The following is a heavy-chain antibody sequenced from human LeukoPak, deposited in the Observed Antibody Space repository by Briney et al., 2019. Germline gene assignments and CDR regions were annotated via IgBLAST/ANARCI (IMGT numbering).Heavy chain of an antibody. Sequence: SETLSLTCAVYGGSFSGYYWSWIRQPPGKGLEWIGEINHSGSTNYNPSLKSRVTISVDTSKNQFSLKLSSVTAADTAVYYCARGRWSYFDYWGQGTLVTVSS. CDR3: ARGRWSYFDY. D-gene: IGHD1-1*01. CDR1: GGSFSGYY. J-gene: IGHJ4*02. CDR2: INHSGST. V-gene: IGHV4-34*01.